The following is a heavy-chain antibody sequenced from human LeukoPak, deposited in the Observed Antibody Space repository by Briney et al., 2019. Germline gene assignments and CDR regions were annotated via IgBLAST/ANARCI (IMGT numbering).Heavy chain of an antibody. CDR3: AKDLGGMIRGVVMN. CDR1: GFTFTNYA. J-gene: IGHJ4*02. Sequence: GGSLRLSCAASGFTFTNYAFHWVRQAPGKGLEWVSVISNGGGSTQYADSVKGRFTISRDNSKNTVYLQMNSLRDEDTAVYYCAKDLGGMIRGVVMNWGQGTLVTVSS. V-gene: IGHV3-23*01. CDR2: ISNGGGST. D-gene: IGHD3-10*01.